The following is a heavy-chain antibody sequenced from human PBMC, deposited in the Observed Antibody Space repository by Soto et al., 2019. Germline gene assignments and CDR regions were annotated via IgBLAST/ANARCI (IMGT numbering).Heavy chain of an antibody. CDR2: IFGGGTT. CDR3: ARPQDYDDCLDS. D-gene: IGHD3-22*01. Sequence: GGSLRLSCAASGFTVSNNYMSWVRQAPGKGLEWVSVIFGGGTTHYADSVKDRFTISRDNSKNTLYLQMNSLISEDTAVYYCARPQDYDDCLDSWGQGTLVTVSS. V-gene: IGHV3-66*01. J-gene: IGHJ4*02. CDR1: GFTVSNNY.